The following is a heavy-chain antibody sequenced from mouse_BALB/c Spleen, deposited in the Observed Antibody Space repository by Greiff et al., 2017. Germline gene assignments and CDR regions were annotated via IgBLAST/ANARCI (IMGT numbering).Heavy chain of an antibody. CDR2: ISSGGST. CDR3: AREGYYAMDY. V-gene: IGHV5-6-5*01. Sequence: EVKVVESGGGLVKPGGSLKLSCAASGFTFSSYAMSWVRQTPEKRLEWVASISSGGSTYYPDSVKGRFTISSDNARNILYLQMSSRRSEDTAMYYCAREGYYAMDYWGQGTSVTVSS. J-gene: IGHJ4*01. CDR1: GFTFSSYA.